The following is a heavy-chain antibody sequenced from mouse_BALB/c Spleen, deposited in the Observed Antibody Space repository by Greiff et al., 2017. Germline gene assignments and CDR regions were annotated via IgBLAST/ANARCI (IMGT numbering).Heavy chain of an antibody. D-gene: IGHD2-1*01. V-gene: IGHV5-4*02. CDR2: ISDGGSYT. CDR1: GFTFSDYY. CDR3: AREDYGNAMDY. J-gene: IGHJ4*01. Sequence: DVKLVESGGGLVKPGGSLKLSCAASGFTFSDYYMYWVRQTPEKRLEWVATISDGGSYTYYPDSVKGRFTISRDNAKNNLYLQMSSLKSEDTAMYYCAREDYGNAMDYWGQGTSVTVSS.